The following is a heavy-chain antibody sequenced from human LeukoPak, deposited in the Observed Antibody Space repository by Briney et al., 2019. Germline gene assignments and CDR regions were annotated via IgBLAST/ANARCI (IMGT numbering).Heavy chain of an antibody. CDR1: GFTFDDYG. D-gene: IGHD1-26*01. Sequence: PGGSLRLSCAASGFTFDDYGMSWVRQAPGKGLEWVSGINWNGGSTGYADSVKGRFTISRDNAKNSLYLQMNSLRAEDTALYYCARDHPQGFGSYWFDPWGQGTLVTVSS. J-gene: IGHJ5*02. CDR2: INWNGGST. V-gene: IGHV3-20*04. CDR3: ARDHPQGFGSYWFDP.